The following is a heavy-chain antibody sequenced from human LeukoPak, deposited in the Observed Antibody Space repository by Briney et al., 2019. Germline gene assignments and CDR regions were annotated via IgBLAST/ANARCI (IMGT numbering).Heavy chain of an antibody. V-gene: IGHV5-51*01. CDR3: ARRDFSGSYYDY. J-gene: IGHJ4*02. CDR2: IYPSDSDT. D-gene: IGHD1-26*01. CDR1: GYSFTSYW. Sequence: RGESLKISCKGSGYSFTSYWIGWARQMPGKGLEWMGIIYPSDSDTTYSPSFQGQVTISADKSISTAYLQWSSLKASDTAMYYCARRDFSGSYYDYWGQGTLVTVSS.